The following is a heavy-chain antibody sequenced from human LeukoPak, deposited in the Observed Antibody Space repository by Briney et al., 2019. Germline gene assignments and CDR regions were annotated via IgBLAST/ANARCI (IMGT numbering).Heavy chain of an antibody. V-gene: IGHV3-21*01. CDR1: GFTFSSYS. D-gene: IGHD3-16*02. CDR3: ARDGGGDYVWGSYRRDFDY. Sequence: GGSLRLSCAASGFTFSSYSMNWVRQAPGKGLEWVSSISSSSSYIYYADSVKGRFTISRDNAKNSLYLQMNSPRAEDTAVYYCARDGGGDYVWGSYRRDFDYWGQGTLVTVSS. CDR2: ISSSSSYI. J-gene: IGHJ4*02.